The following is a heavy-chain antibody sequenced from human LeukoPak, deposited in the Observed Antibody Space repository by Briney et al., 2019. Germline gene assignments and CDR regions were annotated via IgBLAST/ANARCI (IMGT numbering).Heavy chain of an antibody. CDR3: ANWIQLWLPSKNAFDI. CDR2: IWYDGSNK. D-gene: IGHD5-18*01. V-gene: IGHV3-33*06. CDR1: GFTFSSYG. J-gene: IGHJ3*02. Sequence: PGGSLRLSCAASGFTFSSYGMHWVRQAPGKGLEWVAVIWYDGSNKYYADSVKGRFTISRDNSKNTLYLQMNSLRAEDTAVYYCANWIQLWLPSKNAFDIWGQGTMVTVSS.